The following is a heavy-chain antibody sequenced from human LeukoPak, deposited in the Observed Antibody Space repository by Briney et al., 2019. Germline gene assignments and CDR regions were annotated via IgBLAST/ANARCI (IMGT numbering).Heavy chain of an antibody. D-gene: IGHD3-9*01. J-gene: IGHJ4*02. V-gene: IGHV3-23*01. CDR2: ISGSGGST. CDR3: ARADGTFDWLSKPPLDC. Sequence: GGSLRLSCAASGITFSSYAMSWVRQAPGKGLEWVSAISGSGGSTYYADSVKGRFTISRDNSKNTLYLQMNSLRAEDTAVYYCARADGTFDWLSKPPLDCWGQGTLVTVSS. CDR1: GITFSSYA.